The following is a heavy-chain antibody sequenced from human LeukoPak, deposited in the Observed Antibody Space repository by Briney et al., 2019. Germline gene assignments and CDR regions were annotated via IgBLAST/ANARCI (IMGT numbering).Heavy chain of an antibody. CDR1: GFTFSSYG. CDR2: INSDGSIT. V-gene: IGHV3-74*01. D-gene: IGHD5-18*01. Sequence: GGSLRLSCAASGFTFSSYGMHWVRQAPGKGLVWVSHINSDGSITSYADSVKGRFTISRDNAKNTLYLQMNSLRAEDTAVYYCARDAVDTANAVWGQGTTVTVSS. J-gene: IGHJ6*02. CDR3: ARDAVDTANAV.